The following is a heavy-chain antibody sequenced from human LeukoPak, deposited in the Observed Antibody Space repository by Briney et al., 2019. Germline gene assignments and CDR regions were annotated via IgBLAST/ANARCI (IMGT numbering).Heavy chain of an antibody. CDR2: IYYSGST. D-gene: IGHD4-11*01. Sequence: NPSETLSLTCTVSGGSISSYYWSWIRQPPGKGLEWIGYIYYSGSTNYNPSLKSRVTISVDTSKNQFSLKLRSVTAADTAVYYCATLPDYLSPWFDYWGQGTLVTVSS. CDR1: GGSISSYY. V-gene: IGHV4-59*01. CDR3: ATLPDYLSPWFDY. J-gene: IGHJ4*02.